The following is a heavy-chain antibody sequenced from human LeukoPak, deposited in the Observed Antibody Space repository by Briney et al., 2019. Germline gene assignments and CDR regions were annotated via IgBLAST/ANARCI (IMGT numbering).Heavy chain of an antibody. Sequence: PSETLSLTCAVSGGSISSSNWWSWVRQPPGKGLEWIGEIYHSGSTNYNPSLKSRVTISVDKSKNQFSLKLSSVTAADTAVYYCARDQDQYCCGGSCYGFDYWGQGTLVTVSS. CDR1: GGSISSSNW. V-gene: IGHV4-4*02. CDR2: IYHSGST. CDR3: ARDQDQYCCGGSCYGFDY. D-gene: IGHD2-15*01. J-gene: IGHJ4*02.